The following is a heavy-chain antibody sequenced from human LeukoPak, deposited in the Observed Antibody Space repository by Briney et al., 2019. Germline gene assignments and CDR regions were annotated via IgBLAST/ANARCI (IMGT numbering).Heavy chain of an antibody. Sequence: SVKVSCKASGYTFTGYYMHWVRQAPGQGLEWMGWINPNSGGTNYAQKFQGRVTMASDTSISTAYMELSRLRSDDTAVYYCARDSGIAVAGTSFDYWGQGTLVTVSS. CDR1: GYTFTGYY. V-gene: IGHV1-2*02. CDR2: INPNSGGT. CDR3: ARDSGIAVAGTSFDY. J-gene: IGHJ4*02. D-gene: IGHD6-19*01.